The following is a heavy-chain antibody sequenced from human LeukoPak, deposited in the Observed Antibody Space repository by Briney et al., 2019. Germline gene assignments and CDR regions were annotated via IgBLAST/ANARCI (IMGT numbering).Heavy chain of an antibody. V-gene: IGHV3-23*01. J-gene: IGHJ4*02. CDR2: ISGSGGST. CDR3: AKAVDKYDYDSSGYYYVVDY. Sequence: PGGSLRLSCAASGFTFSSYAMRWVRQAPGKGLEWVSAISGSGGSTYYADSVKGRFTISRDNSKNTLYLQMNSLRAEDTAVYYCAKAVDKYDYDSSGYYYVVDYWGQGTLVTVSS. D-gene: IGHD3-22*01. CDR1: GFTFSSYA.